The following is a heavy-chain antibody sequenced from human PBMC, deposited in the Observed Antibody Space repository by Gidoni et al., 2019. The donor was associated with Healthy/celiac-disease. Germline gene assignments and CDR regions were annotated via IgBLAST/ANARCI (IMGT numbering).Heavy chain of an antibody. CDR3: ARIRGSTYWYFDL. CDR1: GFSLSNARMG. CDR2: IFSNDEK. Sequence: QVTLTQSRPVLLKPTETLTLTCTVSGFSLSNARMGVSCIRQHPGKALEWLAHIFSNDEKSYSTSLKSRLTISKDTSKSQVVLTMTNMDPVDTATYYCARIRGSTYWYFDLWGRGTLVTVSS. J-gene: IGHJ2*01. D-gene: IGHD2-2*01. V-gene: IGHV2-26*01.